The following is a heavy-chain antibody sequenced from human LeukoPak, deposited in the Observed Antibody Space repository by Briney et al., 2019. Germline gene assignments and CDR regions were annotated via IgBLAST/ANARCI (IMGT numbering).Heavy chain of an antibody. CDR3: AKRRAAAGSYYFDY. Sequence: PGGSLRLSCAASGFTFSSYAMSWVRQAPGKGLEWVSAISGSGGSTYYADSVKGRFTISRDNSKNTLYLQMNSLRAEDTAVYCCAKRRAAAGSYYFDYWGQGTLVTVSS. CDR2: ISGSGGST. CDR1: GFTFSSYA. J-gene: IGHJ4*02. V-gene: IGHV3-23*01. D-gene: IGHD6-13*01.